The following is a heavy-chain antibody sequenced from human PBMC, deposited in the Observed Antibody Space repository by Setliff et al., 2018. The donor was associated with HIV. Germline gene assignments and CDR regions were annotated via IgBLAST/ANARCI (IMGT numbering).Heavy chain of an antibody. D-gene: IGHD3-9*01. CDR3: ARVPIHFEWSPPPSDYYHGMDV. CDR1: GGTFSNYG. V-gene: IGHV1-69*05. CDR2: IIPISGTA. J-gene: IGHJ6*02. Sequence: GASVKVSCKASGGTFSNYGMSWVRQAPGQGLEWMGGIIPISGTANYAQKFQGRVTITTDESTSTAYMELSGLRSEDTAVYYCARVPIHFEWSPPPSDYYHGMDVWGQGTTVTVSS.